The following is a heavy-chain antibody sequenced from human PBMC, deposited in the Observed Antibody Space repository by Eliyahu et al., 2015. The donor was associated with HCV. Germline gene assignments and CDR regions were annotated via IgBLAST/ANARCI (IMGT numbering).Heavy chain of an antibody. CDR3: SRGTEPGYNYGYNDY. Sequence: EVQLVESGGDLVKPGRSLRLSCTPSGFTFGDYAMSWFRXAPGKGLEWVGFIRSKTYGGTTEYAASMKDRFSISRDDSKSIAYLQMNSLKTEDTAVYYCSRGTEPGYNYGYNDYWGQGTLVTVSS. CDR1: GFTFGDYA. J-gene: IGHJ4*02. D-gene: IGHD5-18*01. CDR2: IRSKTYGGTT. V-gene: IGHV3-49*05.